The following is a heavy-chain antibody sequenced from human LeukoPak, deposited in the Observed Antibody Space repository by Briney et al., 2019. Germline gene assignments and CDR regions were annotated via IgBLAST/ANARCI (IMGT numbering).Heavy chain of an antibody. Sequence: SETLSLTCTVSGGSISSYYWSWIRQPPGKGLEWIGYIYYRGSTNYNPSLKSRVTISVDTSKNQFSLKLSSVTAADTAVYYCARGGYCSSTSCYGSSYYYYYYMDVWGKGTTVTISS. CDR2: IYYRGST. CDR1: GGSISSYY. J-gene: IGHJ6*03. V-gene: IGHV4-59*08. D-gene: IGHD2-2*01. CDR3: ARGGYCSSTSCYGSSYYYYYYMDV.